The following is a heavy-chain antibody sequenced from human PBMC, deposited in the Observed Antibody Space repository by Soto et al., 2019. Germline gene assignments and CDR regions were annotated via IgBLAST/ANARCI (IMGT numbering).Heavy chain of an antibody. Sequence: SVQVSCKASGGTFSSYAIIWVRQAPGQGLEWMGGIIPIFGTANYAQKFQGRVTITAGKSTSTAYMELSSLRSEDTGVYYCASERGYSYGSRFDYWGQGTLVTVSS. CDR2: IIPIFGTA. V-gene: IGHV1-69*06. D-gene: IGHD5-18*01. CDR1: GGTFSSYA. CDR3: ASERGYSYGSRFDY. J-gene: IGHJ4*02.